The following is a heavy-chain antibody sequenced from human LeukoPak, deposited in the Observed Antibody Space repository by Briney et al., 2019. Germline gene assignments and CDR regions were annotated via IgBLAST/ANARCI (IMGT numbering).Heavy chain of an antibody. D-gene: IGHD3-16*01. CDR1: GYTFTNYY. Sequence: SSVKVSCKASGYTFTNYYMHWVRQAPGQGLEWMGLINPSGGSTTHAQNFHGRVTMTRDTSATTIDRELSSLRSEDTAVYYCARLFVWDNDWGSLVYYFDYWGQGTLVTVSS. CDR2: INPSGGST. J-gene: IGHJ4*02. CDR3: ARLFVWDNDWGSLVYYFDY. V-gene: IGHV1-46*01.